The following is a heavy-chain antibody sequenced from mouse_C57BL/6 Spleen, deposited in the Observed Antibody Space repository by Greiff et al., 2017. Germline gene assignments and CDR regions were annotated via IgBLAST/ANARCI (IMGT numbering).Heavy chain of an antibody. CDR3: ARRDGNYWYFDV. J-gene: IGHJ1*03. CDR1: GYTFTSYW. Sequence: VQLQQPGAELVMPGASVKLSCKASGYTFTSYWMHWVKQRPGQGLEWIGEIDPSDSYTNYNQKFKGKSTLTVDKSSSTAYMQLSSLTSEDSAVYYCARRDGNYWYFDVWGTGTTVTVSS. CDR2: IDPSDSYT. V-gene: IGHV1-69*01. D-gene: IGHD2-1*01.